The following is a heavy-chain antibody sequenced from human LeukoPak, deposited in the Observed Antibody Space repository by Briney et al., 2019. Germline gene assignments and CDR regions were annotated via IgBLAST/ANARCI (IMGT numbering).Heavy chain of an antibody. D-gene: IGHD3-22*01. Sequence: PSETLSLTWTVSGGSISSSSYYWGWIRQPPGKGLEWIGSIYYSGSTYYNPSLKSRVTISVDTSKNQFSLKLSSVTAADTAVYYCARYYYDSSGYYYGAFDIWGQGTMVTVSS. CDR3: ARYYYDSSGYYYGAFDI. V-gene: IGHV4-39*01. CDR1: GGSISSSSYY. J-gene: IGHJ3*02. CDR2: IYYSGST.